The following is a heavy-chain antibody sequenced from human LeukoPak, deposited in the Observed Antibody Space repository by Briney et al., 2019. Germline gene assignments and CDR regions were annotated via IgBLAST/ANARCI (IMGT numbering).Heavy chain of an antibody. D-gene: IGHD1-14*01. CDR3: ARGAGQAIYPFDY. Sequence: SETLSLTCSVSGGSITPFSWSWIRQPPGRGLEWIGNIYFRGNTNTDYNPSLKSRVTISVDTSKNQFSLKLSSVTAADTAVYYCARGAGQAIYPFDYWGQGTLVTVSS. J-gene: IGHJ4*02. CDR1: GGSITPFS. CDR2: IYFRGNT. V-gene: IGHV4-59*12.